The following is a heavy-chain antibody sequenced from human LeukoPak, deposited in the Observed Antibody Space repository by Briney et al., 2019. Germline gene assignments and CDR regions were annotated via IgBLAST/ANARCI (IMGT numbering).Heavy chain of an antibody. CDR1: GFTFSSYG. V-gene: IGHV3-33*06. J-gene: IGHJ4*02. D-gene: IGHD2-2*01. CDR3: AKPGGTIVVVPPAMTIVDY. Sequence: GGSLRLSCAASGFTFSSYGMHWVRQAPGKGLEWVAVIWYDGSNKYYADSVKGRFTISRDNSKNTLYLQMNSLRAEDTAVYYCAKPGGTIVVVPPAMTIVDYWGQGTLVTVSS. CDR2: IWYDGSNK.